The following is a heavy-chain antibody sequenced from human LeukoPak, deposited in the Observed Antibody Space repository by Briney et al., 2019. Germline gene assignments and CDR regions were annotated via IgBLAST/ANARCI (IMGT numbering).Heavy chain of an antibody. J-gene: IGHJ4*02. D-gene: IGHD5-12*01. CDR3: ARGVVGGITYSGYDGPPFDY. CDR2: ISYSGNT. Sequence: SETLSLTCTVSGDSIGSNSYYWGWIRQPPGKGLEWIGSISYSGNTYYNPSLSSRVTISLDTSKNQLSLRLSSVTAADTAVYYCARGVVGGITYSGYDGPPFDYWGQGTLVTVSS. CDR1: GDSIGSNSYY. V-gene: IGHV4-39*07.